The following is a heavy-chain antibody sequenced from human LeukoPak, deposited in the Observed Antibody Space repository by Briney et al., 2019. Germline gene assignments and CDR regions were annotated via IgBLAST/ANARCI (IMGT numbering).Heavy chain of an antibody. J-gene: IGHJ4*02. Sequence: PSETLSLTCTVSGGSISSGGYYWSWIRQHPGKGLEWIGYIYYSGSTYYNPSLKSRVTISVDTSKNQFSLKLSSVTAADTAVYYCARVRSGYDWLEYWGQGTLVTVSS. CDR1: GGSISSGGYY. CDR2: IYYSGST. CDR3: ARVRSGYDWLEY. D-gene: IGHD5-12*01. V-gene: IGHV4-31*03.